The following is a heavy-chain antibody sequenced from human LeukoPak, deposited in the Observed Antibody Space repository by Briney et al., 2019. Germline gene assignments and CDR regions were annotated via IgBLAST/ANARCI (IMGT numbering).Heavy chain of an antibody. Sequence: SETLSLTCAVSGASIDAAGYSWNWIRQAPGKDLEWIGNIYHGGRTSYKSSLKSRVTISVDTSKNHFSLKLTSVTAADTAVYYCARHVRRYYYDSSGYYYGGPFDYWGQGTLVTVSS. CDR2: IYHGGRT. D-gene: IGHD3-22*01. CDR3: ARHVRRYYYDSSGYYYGGPFDY. CDR1: GASIDAAGYS. J-gene: IGHJ4*02. V-gene: IGHV4-30-2*01.